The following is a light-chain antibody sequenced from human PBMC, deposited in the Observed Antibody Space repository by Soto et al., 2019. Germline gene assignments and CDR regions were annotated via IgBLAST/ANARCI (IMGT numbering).Light chain of an antibody. J-gene: IGLJ3*02. V-gene: IGLV2-8*01. CDR2: EVS. CDR3: SSCAGRNNLV. CDR1: SSDVGGYNF. Sequence: QSVLTQPPSASGSPGQSVTISCTGTSSDVGGYNFVSWYQQHPGKAPKLMIYEVSQRPSGVSDRFSGSKSGNTASLTVSGLQAEDEADYYCSSCAGRNNLVFGGGTKVTVL.